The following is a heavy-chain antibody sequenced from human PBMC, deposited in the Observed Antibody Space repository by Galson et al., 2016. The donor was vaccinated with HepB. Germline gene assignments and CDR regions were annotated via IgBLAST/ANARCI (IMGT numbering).Heavy chain of an antibody. CDR1: GDSISSDKC. V-gene: IGHV4-4*02. J-gene: IGHJ4*02. D-gene: IGHD1-7*01. Sequence: SETLSLTCSVFGDSISSDKCWSWVRQSPGKGLEWIGEICPGGYTNYNPSLKSQVTISVDKSKNQVSLRLRSVSAADTAMYYCAAAGGREGTTPVWGQGTLVTVSS. CDR2: ICPGGYT. CDR3: AAAGGREGTTPV.